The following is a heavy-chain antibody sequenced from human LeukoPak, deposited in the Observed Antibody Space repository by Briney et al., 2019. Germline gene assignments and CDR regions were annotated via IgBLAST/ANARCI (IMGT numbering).Heavy chain of an antibody. D-gene: IGHD4-11*01. CDR1: GGSIGSSSYY. Sequence: PSETLSLTCTVSGGSIGSSSYYWGWIRQPPGKGLEWIGSIYYSGSTYYNPSLKSRVTISVDTSKNQFSLKLSSVTAADTAVYYCARHDYSNYANWFDPWGQGTLVTVSS. CDR3: ARHDYSNYANWFDP. J-gene: IGHJ5*02. V-gene: IGHV4-39*01. CDR2: IYYSGST.